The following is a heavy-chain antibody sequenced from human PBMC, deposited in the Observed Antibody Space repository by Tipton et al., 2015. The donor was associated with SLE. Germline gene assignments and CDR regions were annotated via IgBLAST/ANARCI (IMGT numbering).Heavy chain of an antibody. CDR1: GGSFSGYY. CDR2: INHSGST. Sequence: TLSLTCAVYGGSFSGYYWSWIRQPPGKGLEWIGEINHSGSTNYNPSLKSRVTISVDTSKNQFSLKLSSVTAADTAVYYCARDYYDSSGDAFDIWGQGTMVTVSS. V-gene: IGHV4-34*01. D-gene: IGHD3-22*01. J-gene: IGHJ3*02. CDR3: ARDYYDSSGDAFDI.